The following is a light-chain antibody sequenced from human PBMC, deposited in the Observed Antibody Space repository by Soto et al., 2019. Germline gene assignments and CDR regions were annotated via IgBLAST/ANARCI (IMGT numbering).Light chain of an antibody. CDR1: QSVGSNY. V-gene: IGKV3-20*01. Sequence: EIVLTQSPGTLSLSPGERATLSCRASQSVGSNYLAWYQQKPGQAHRLLIYGASSRGTVIPDRFSGSGSGTDFTLTINRLEPEDFAVYYCQRYGSSQFTFGPGTKVDIK. CDR3: QRYGSSQFT. CDR2: GAS. J-gene: IGKJ3*01.